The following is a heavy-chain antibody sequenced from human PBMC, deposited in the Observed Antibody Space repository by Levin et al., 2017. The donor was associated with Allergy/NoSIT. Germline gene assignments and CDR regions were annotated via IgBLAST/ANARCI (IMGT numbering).Heavy chain of an antibody. V-gene: IGHV4-34*01. CDR2: INHSGST. J-gene: IGHJ4*02. CDR1: GGSFSGYY. D-gene: IGHD4-17*01. Sequence: GSLRLSCAVYGGSFSGYYWSWIRQPPGKGLEWIGEINHSGSTNYNPSLKSRVTISVDTSKNQFSLKLSSVTAADTAVYYCARRDDYVKEFDYWGQGTLVTVSS. CDR3: ARRDDYVKEFDY.